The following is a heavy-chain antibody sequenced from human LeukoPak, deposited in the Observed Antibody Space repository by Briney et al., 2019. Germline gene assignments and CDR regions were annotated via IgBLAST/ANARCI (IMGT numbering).Heavy chain of an antibody. CDR3: ARVGSSSTSGLDY. V-gene: IGHV3-30-3*01. J-gene: IGHJ4*02. CDR2: ISYDGSNK. Sequence: GGSLRLSCAASGFTFSNAWMSWVRQAPGKGLEWVAVISYDGSNKYYADSVKGRFTISRDNSKNTLYLQMNSLRAEDTAVYYCARVGSSSTSGLDYWGQGTLVTVSS. CDR1: GFTFSNAW. D-gene: IGHD6-6*01.